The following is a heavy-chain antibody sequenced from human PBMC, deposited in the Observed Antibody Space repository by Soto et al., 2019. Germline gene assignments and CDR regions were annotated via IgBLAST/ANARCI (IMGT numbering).Heavy chain of an antibody. CDR2: IYYSGST. D-gene: IGHD3-10*01. CDR3: ARDRMVRRVIGGGLDY. CDR1: GGSISSGGYY. J-gene: IGHJ4*02. V-gene: IGHV4-31*03. Sequence: SETLSLTCTVSGGSISSGGYYWSWIRQHPGKGLEWIGYIYYSGSTYYNPSLKSRVTISVDTSKNQFSLKLSSVTAADTAVYYCARDRMVRRVIGGGLDYWGQGTLVTVSS.